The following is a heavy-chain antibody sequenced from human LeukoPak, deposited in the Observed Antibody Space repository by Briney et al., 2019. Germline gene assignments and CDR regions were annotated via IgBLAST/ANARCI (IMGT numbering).Heavy chain of an antibody. CDR1: GFTFGDYA. J-gene: IGHJ4*02. V-gene: IGHV3-21*01. D-gene: IGHD1-14*01. CDR3: ATETIGRHYDY. Sequence: KSGGSLRLSCTASGFTFGDYAMSWVRQAPGKGLEWVSSIGPTGTDRYYADSVRGRFTISRDNAKNSMYLQMDSLRDEDTAVYYCATETIGRHYDYWGQGTLLTVSS. CDR2: IGPTGTDR.